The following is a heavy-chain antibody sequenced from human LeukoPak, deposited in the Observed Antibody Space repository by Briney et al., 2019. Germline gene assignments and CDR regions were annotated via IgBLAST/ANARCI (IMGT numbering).Heavy chain of an antibody. CDR1: GGSISSYY. D-gene: IGHD2-15*01. CDR3: ARREGEDVVVIAANPFDY. Sequence: SETLSLTCTVSGGSISSYYWSWIRQPPGKGLEWIGYIYYSGSTNYNPSLKSRVTISVDTSKNRFSLKLSSVTAADTAVYYCARREGEDVVVIAANPFDYWGQGTLVTVSS. V-gene: IGHV4-59*12. J-gene: IGHJ4*02. CDR2: IYYSGST.